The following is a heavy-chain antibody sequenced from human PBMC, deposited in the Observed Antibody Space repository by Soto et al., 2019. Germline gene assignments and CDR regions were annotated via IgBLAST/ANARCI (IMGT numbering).Heavy chain of an antibody. CDR3: ARHGGYYFDY. J-gene: IGHJ4*02. Sequence: KASESLSLTCSVSGDSLNNHYWTWIRQPPGKGLEWIGNIYDSGSTNYSPALKSRVSMSVDTSKNLFSLKLRSVTAADTAIYYCARHGGYYFDYWGQGTLVTVSS. CDR2: IYDSGST. CDR1: GDSLNNHY. V-gene: IGHV4-59*08.